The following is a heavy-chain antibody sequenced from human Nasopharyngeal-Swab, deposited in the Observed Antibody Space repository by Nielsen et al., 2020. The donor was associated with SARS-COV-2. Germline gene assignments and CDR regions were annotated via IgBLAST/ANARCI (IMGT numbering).Heavy chain of an antibody. CDR1: GFTFSSSG. Sequence: GGSLRLSCAASGFTFSSSGMDWVRRAPGKGLEWVAVISYDGSNEYYGDPVKGRFTISRDNSKNTLYLQMTSLRVDDTAVYYCAKDVHGDYGGIDYWGQGILVTVSS. V-gene: IGHV3-30*18. CDR3: AKDVHGDYGGIDY. CDR2: ISYDGSNE. J-gene: IGHJ4*02. D-gene: IGHD4-17*01.